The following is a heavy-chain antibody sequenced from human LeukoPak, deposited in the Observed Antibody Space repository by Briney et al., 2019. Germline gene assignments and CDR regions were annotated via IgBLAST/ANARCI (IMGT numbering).Heavy chain of an antibody. CDR2: INPSGGST. Sequence: ASVKVSCKASGYTFISYYMHWVRQAPGQGLEWMGIINPSGGSTSYAQKFQGRVTMTRDTSTSTVYMELSSLRSEDTAVYYCARDGHWSYLVPATPPGGMDVWGQGTTVTVSS. CDR1: GYTFISYY. V-gene: IGHV1-46*01. J-gene: IGHJ6*02. D-gene: IGHD2-2*01. CDR3: ARDGHWSYLVPATPPGGMDV.